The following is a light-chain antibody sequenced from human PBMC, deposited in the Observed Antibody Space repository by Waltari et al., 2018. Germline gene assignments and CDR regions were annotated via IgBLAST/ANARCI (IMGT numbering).Light chain of an antibody. V-gene: IGKV3-20*01. CDR3: QHYVRLPVT. CDR2: ATS. CDR1: QSVGRS. Sequence: EIVLTQSPGTLSLSPGERATLSCRASQSVGRSLAWYQQKPGRAPRLLIYATSNRATGIPDRFSASGSGTDFSLTISILEPEDFALYYCQHYVRLPVTFGQGTKVEVK. J-gene: IGKJ1*01.